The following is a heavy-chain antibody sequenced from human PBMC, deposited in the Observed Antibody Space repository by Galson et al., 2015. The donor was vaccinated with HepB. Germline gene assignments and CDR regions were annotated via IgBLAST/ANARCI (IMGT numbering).Heavy chain of an antibody. CDR1: DGSMNDYY. CDR2: IYISGNI. J-gene: IGHJ6*02. CDR3: ARQFRVGTNNYSGMDV. V-gene: IGHV4-4*07. D-gene: IGHD1-26*01. Sequence: SETLSLTCIVSDGSMNDYYWTWIRQPAGKGLEWIGRIYISGNINYNPSLKSRVTMSIDTSQNQFSLKLNSVTAADTAVYYCARQFRVGTNNYSGMDVWGQGTTVTVSS.